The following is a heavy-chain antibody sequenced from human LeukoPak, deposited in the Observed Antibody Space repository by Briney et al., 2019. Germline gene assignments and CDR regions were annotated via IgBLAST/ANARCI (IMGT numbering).Heavy chain of an antibody. J-gene: IGHJ3*02. CDR3: ARDLTPRIAVVGGSDWDAFDI. CDR1: GYTFTRFA. CDR2: INTNTGNP. D-gene: IGHD6-19*01. Sequence: ASVKVSCKASGYTFTRFAMNWVRQAPGQGLEWVGWINTNTGNPTYAQGFTGRFIFSLDTSVSTAYLQISRLKAEDTAVYYCARDLTPRIAVVGGSDWDAFDIWGQGTTVTVSP. V-gene: IGHV7-4-1*02.